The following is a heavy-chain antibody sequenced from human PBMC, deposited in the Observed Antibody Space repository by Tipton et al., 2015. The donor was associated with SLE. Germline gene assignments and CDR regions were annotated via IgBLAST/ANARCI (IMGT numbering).Heavy chain of an antibody. J-gene: IGHJ6*02. CDR3: ARYPYDSNGNHYYYYFGMDV. CDR1: GGSISSSGYH. D-gene: IGHD3-22*01. V-gene: IGHV4-39*07. Sequence: TLSLTCSVSGGSISSSGYHWAWVRQPPGKGLEWIGTINYSGTTYSNPSLKSRVTFSIDTSKNLFSLNLNSVTAADTAVYYCARYPYDSNGNHYYYYFGMDVWGQGTTVTVSS. CDR2: INYSGTT.